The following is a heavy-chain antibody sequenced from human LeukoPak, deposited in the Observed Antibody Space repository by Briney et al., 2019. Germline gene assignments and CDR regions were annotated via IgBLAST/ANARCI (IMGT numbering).Heavy chain of an antibody. CDR2: ISYDGSNK. Sequence: GSLRLSCAASGFTFSSYGMHWVRQAPGKGLEWVAVISYDGSNKYYADSVKGRFTISRDNSKNTLYLQMNGLRAEDTAVYYCAKEDDYSNYEEDYWGQGTLVTVSS. V-gene: IGHV3-30*18. CDR3: AKEDDYSNYEEDY. CDR1: GFTFSSYG. D-gene: IGHD4-11*01. J-gene: IGHJ4*02.